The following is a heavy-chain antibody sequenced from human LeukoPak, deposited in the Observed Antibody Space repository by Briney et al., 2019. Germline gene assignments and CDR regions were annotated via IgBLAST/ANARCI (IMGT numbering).Heavy chain of an antibody. CDR2: IIPILGIA. D-gene: IGHD5-24*01. CDR1: GGTFSSYA. V-gene: IGHV1-69*04. Sequence: SVKVSCKASGGTFSSYAISWVRQAPGQGLEWMGRIIPILGIANYAQKFQGRVTITADKSTSTAYMELSSLRSEDTAVYYCARNMATTDWDFDYWGQGTLVTVSS. CDR3: ARNMATTDWDFDY. J-gene: IGHJ4*02.